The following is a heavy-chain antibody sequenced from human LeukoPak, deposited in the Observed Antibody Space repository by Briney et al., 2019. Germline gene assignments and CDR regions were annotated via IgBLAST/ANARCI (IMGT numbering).Heavy chain of an antibody. CDR2: IKSKADGGTT. J-gene: IGHJ4*02. Sequence: GGSLRLSCAASGFSFNNAWMSWVRQAPGKGLEWVGRIKSKADGGTTDYATPVKGRFTISRDDSKNTLYLQMNSLKTEDTAVYYCTTPPDYFDHWGRGTLVTVSS. CDR1: GFSFNNAW. V-gene: IGHV3-15*01. D-gene: IGHD1-14*01. CDR3: TTPPDYFDH.